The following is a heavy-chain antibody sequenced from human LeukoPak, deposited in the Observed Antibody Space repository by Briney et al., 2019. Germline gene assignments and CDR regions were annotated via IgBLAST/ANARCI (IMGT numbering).Heavy chain of an antibody. V-gene: IGHV3-64*01. CDR2: INDNGDTT. Sequence: PGGSLRLSCAASGFTFSTYAMHWVRQAPGKGLEYISGINDNGDTTYYANSVKGRFTISRDNSKNTLFLQMGSLRTEDMAVYFWARERIATPSLDLWGQGILVTVSS. J-gene: IGHJ5*02. CDR3: ARERIATPSLDL. D-gene: IGHD2-15*01. CDR1: GFTFSTYA.